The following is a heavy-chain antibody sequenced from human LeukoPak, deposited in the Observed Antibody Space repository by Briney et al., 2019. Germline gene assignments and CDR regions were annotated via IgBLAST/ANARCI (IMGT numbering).Heavy chain of an antibody. CDR1: GGSISSYY. CDR3: VRVVINDAFDI. CDR2: IYYSGST. D-gene: IGHD2-21*01. V-gene: IGHV4-59*01. J-gene: IGHJ3*02. Sequence: PSETLSLTCTVSGGSISSYYWSWIRQPPGKGLEWIGYIYYSGSTNYNPSLKSRVTISVDTSKNQFSLKLSSVAAADTAVYYCVRVVINDAFDIWGQGTMVTVSS.